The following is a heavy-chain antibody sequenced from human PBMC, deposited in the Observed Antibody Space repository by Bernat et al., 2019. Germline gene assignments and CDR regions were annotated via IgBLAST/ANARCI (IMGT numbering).Heavy chain of an antibody. CDR3: ARDGWGSGDAFDI. CDR2: IWYDGSNK. D-gene: IGHD1-26*01. V-gene: IGHV3-33*01. Sequence: QVRLVESGGGVVQPGKSLRLSCPASGVTFSSYAMHWVRQAPGKGLEWVAVIWYDGSNKYYADSVKGRFTISRDNSKKTLYLQMNTLRAEDTAVYYCARDGWGSGDAFDIWGQGTMVTVSS. J-gene: IGHJ3*02. CDR1: GVTFSSYA.